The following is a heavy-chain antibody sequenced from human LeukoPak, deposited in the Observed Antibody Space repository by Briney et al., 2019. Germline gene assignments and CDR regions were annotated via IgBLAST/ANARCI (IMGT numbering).Heavy chain of an antibody. V-gene: IGHV1-18*01. Sequence: ASVKISCKASGYTFTNYGISWVRQAPGQGLEWMGWISAYNRNTDYAQHLRGRVTMTRDTSISTAYMELSRLRSDDTAVYYCARDQVWFDPWGQGTLVTVSS. CDR2: ISAYNRNT. CDR1: GYTFTNYG. CDR3: ARDQVWFDP. J-gene: IGHJ5*02.